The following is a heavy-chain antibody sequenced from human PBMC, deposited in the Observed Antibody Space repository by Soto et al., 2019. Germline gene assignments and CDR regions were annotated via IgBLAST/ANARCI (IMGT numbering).Heavy chain of an antibody. Sequence: GGSLRLSCAASGFTFSSHAMGWLRQAPGTGPEWVAFVDGSGSDTSYADSVKGRFTISRDNSKNTLYLQMNSLRAEDTAVYYCAKDREYSYGYPDWFDPWGQGTLVTVSS. CDR3: AKDREYSYGYPDWFDP. V-gene: IGHV3-23*01. CDR1: GFTFSSHA. J-gene: IGHJ5*02. CDR2: VDGSGSDT. D-gene: IGHD5-18*01.